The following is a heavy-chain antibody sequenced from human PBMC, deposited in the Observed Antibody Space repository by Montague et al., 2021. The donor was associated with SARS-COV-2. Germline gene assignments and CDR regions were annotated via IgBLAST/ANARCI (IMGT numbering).Heavy chain of an antibody. CDR3: ARQPVFRFFDWLPWFGGLDV. D-gene: IGHD3-9*01. CDR1: GGSISPFSYC. CDR2: ICCTAST. Sequence: SETLSLTCTVSGGSISPFSYCWGRLRQPPGMGLVWTGCICCTASTYSNLSLKRPVSLSGDPSKNQLSLKLGTVTAADTAVYYCARQPVFRFFDWLPWFGGLDVWGQGTTVTVSS. V-gene: IGHV4-39*01. J-gene: IGHJ6*02.